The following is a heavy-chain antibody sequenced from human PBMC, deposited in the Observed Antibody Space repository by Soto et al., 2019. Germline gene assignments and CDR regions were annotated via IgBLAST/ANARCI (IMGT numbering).Heavy chain of an antibody. CDR2: MNPGSGDT. V-gene: IGHV1-8*02. D-gene: IGHD5-18*01. J-gene: IGHJ5*02. CDR1: GYTFTNND. Sequence: ASVKVSCKXSGYTFTNNDVSWVRQATGQGLEWMGWMNPGSGDTGYAQKFQGRVTMTRDISIATAYMELNSLTSEDTAIYYCARMESFGSLNWFDPWGQGTLVTAPQ. CDR3: ARMESFGSLNWFDP.